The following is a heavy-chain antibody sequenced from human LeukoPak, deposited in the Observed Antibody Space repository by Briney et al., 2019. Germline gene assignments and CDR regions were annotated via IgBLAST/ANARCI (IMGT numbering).Heavy chain of an antibody. Sequence: RTGGSLRLSCAASGFTFSSYAMSWVRQAPGKGLEWVSAISGSGGSTYYADSVKGRFTISRDNSKNTLYLQMNSLRAEDTAVCYCAKPKSRAYCGGDCYPFDYWGQGTLVTVSS. J-gene: IGHJ4*02. V-gene: IGHV3-23*01. CDR1: GFTFSSYA. D-gene: IGHD2-21*02. CDR2: ISGSGGST. CDR3: AKPKSRAYCGGDCYPFDY.